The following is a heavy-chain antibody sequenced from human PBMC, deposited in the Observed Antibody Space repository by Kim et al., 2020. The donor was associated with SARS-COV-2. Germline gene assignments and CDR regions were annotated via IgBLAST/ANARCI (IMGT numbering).Heavy chain of an antibody. CDR1: GYTFTSYG. D-gene: IGHD4-17*01. CDR3: ARDPPLYGDYESDY. Sequence: ASVKVSCKASGYTFTSYGISWVRQAPGQGLEWMGWISAYNGNTNYAQKLQGRVTMTTDTSTSTAYMELRSLRSDDTAVYYCARDPPLYGDYESDYWGQGTLVTVSS. V-gene: IGHV1-18*01. CDR2: ISAYNGNT. J-gene: IGHJ4*02.